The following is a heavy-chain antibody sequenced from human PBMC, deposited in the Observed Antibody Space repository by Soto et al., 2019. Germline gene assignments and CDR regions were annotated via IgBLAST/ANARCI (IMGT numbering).Heavy chain of an antibody. Sequence: QVQLVQSGAEVKKPGASVTVSCRSSGDTFNDYYIHWVRQAPGQGLEWRGWIDPNGGVTKYAQKCQGRVSMTRETSIRTVYMQLSRLRSDDTAVYYCARESGGATATLDYYYFYMDVWGTGTTVTVSS. CDR1: GDTFNDYY. J-gene: IGHJ6*03. D-gene: IGHD5-12*01. V-gene: IGHV1-2*02. CDR3: ARESGGATATLDYYYFYMDV. CDR2: IDPNGGVT.